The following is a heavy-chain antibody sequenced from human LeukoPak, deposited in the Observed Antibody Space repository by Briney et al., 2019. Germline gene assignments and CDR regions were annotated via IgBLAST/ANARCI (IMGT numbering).Heavy chain of an antibody. J-gene: IGHJ6*03. CDR2: IYYSGST. D-gene: IGHD6-13*01. CDR3: ARAPVSSSSWGDYYYYYMDV. Sequence: PSETLSPTCTVSGGSISSSSYYWGWIRQPPGKGLEWIGRIYYSGSTFYNPSLKSRVTISVDTSKNQFSLKLSSVTAADTAVYYCARAPVSSSSWGDYYYYYMDVWGKGTTVTVSS. V-gene: IGHV4-39*07. CDR1: GGSISSSSYY.